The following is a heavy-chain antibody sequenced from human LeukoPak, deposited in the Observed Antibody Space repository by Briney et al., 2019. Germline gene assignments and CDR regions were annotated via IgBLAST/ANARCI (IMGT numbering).Heavy chain of an antibody. Sequence: GRSLRLSCAASGFTFSSYAMHWVRQAPGKGLEWVAVISYDGSNKYYADSVKGRFTISRDNSKNTLYLQMNSLRAEDTAVYYCASPNGYNSLYYYYGMDVWGQGTTVTVSS. CDR2: ISYDGSNK. V-gene: IGHV3-30-3*01. J-gene: IGHJ6*02. CDR1: GFTFSSYA. CDR3: ASPNGYNSLYYYYGMDV. D-gene: IGHD5-24*01.